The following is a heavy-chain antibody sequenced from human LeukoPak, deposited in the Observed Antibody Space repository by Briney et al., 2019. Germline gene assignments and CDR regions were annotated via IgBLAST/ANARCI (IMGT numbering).Heavy chain of an antibody. CDR3: ALSTTRVTTRTLDH. D-gene: IGHD4-17*01. J-gene: IGHJ4*02. CDR1: GGSFSNYF. V-gene: IGHV4-34*01. Sequence: SETLSLTCAVHGGSFSNYFWTWIHQPPGKGLEWIGEISQSGSARYNPSLESRVSISVDMSNNQSPLRLSSVTAADTAIYFCALSTTRVTTRTLDHWGQGTLVTVSS. CDR2: ISQSGSA.